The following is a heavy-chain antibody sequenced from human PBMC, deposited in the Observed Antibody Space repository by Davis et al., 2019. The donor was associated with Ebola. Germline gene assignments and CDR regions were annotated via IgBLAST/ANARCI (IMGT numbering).Heavy chain of an antibody. CDR1: GFTFSNYW. D-gene: IGHD2-2*02. V-gene: IGHV3-7*01. CDR3: ARDLYLGSWNYYGMDV. CDR2: IKQDGSEK. Sequence: GGSLRLSCAASGFTFSNYWMSWVRQAPGKGLEWVANIKQDGSEKYYVDSVRGRFTISRDNAKNSLYLQVNSLRAEDTAVYYCARDLYLGSWNYYGMDVWGQGTTVTVSS. J-gene: IGHJ6*02.